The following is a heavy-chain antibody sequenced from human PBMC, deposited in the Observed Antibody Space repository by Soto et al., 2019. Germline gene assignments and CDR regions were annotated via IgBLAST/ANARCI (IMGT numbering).Heavy chain of an antibody. D-gene: IGHD3-3*01. V-gene: IGHV3-33*01. Sequence: GGSLRLSCAASGFTFSSYGMHWVRQAPGKGLEWVAVIWYDGSNKYYADSVKGRFTISRDNSKNTLYLQMNSLRAEDTAVYYGARDYYDFWSVYYAPFDYWGQETLVTVSS. CDR3: ARDYYDFWSVYYAPFDY. CDR1: GFTFSSYG. J-gene: IGHJ4*02. CDR2: IWYDGSNK.